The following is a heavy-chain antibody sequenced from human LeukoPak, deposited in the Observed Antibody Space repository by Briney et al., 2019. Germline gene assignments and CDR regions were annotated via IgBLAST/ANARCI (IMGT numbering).Heavy chain of an antibody. CDR1: GGSFSGYY. D-gene: IGHD2-15*01. J-gene: IGHJ4*02. CDR3: ARSRYNSFDY. CDR2: INHSGST. V-gene: IGHV4-34*01. Sequence: PSETLSLTCAVYGGSFSGYYWSWIRQPPGKGLEWIGEINHSGSTNYNPSLKSRVTISVDTSKNHFSLQLNSVTPEDTAMYYCARSRYNSFDYWGQGTLVTVSS.